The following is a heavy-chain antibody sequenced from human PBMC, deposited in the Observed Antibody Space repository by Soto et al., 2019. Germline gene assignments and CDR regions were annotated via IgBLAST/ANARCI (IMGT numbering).Heavy chain of an antibody. J-gene: IGHJ5*02. Sequence: QVQLVQSGAEVKKPGASVKVSCKASGYTFTSYGISWVRQAPGQGLEWMGWISAYNGNTNYAQKLQGRATMTTDTSTSTAYMELRSLRSDDTAVYYCARDPTAPGIRVRYCSGGSCYLDPWGQGTLVTVSS. CDR3: ARDPTAPGIRVRYCSGGSCYLDP. V-gene: IGHV1-18*01. CDR2: ISAYNGNT. CDR1: GYTFTSYG. D-gene: IGHD2-15*01.